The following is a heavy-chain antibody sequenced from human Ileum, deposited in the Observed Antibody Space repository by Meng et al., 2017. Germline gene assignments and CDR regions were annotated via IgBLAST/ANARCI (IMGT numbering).Heavy chain of an antibody. V-gene: IGHV4-34*01. Sequence: QVQLQTWVAVLLKPSGTLSLSCAGYGGSFSGYYWSWIRQPPGKGLEWIGEINHSGSTNYNPSLKSRVTISVDTSKNQFSLRLTSVTAADAAVYYCARVDFRGDSRDSCGLSHWGQGTLVTVSS. D-gene: IGHD3-22*01. CDR3: ARVDFRGDSRDSCGLSH. J-gene: IGHJ1*01. CDR1: GGSFSGYY. CDR2: INHSGST.